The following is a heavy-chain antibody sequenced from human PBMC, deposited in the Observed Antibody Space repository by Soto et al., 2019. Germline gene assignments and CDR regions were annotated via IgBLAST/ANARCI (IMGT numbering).Heavy chain of an antibody. CDR1: GYTFTSFG. CDR3: ATRSPAFDY. V-gene: IGHV1-18*01. J-gene: IGHJ4*02. Sequence: QVQLVQSGPEVKKPGASVKVSCKTSGYTFTSFGTSWVRQAPGQGLEWMGWITTDKGKTNYAQKFQGRVTMTTDTSTSTAYMELRSLRSDDTAVYYCATRSPAFDYWGRGTLVTVSS. CDR2: ITTDKGKT.